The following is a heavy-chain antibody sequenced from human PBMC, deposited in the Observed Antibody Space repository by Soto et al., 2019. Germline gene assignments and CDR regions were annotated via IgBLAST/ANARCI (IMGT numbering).Heavy chain of an antibody. CDR1: GFTVSSNY. Sequence: GGSLRLSCAASGFTVSSNYMSWVRQAPGKGLEWVSVIYSGGSTYYADSVKGRFTISRDNSKNTLYLQMNSLRAEDTAVYYCAGSRQLLSRDPNWFDPWGQGTLVTVSS. J-gene: IGHJ5*02. CDR2: IYSGGST. D-gene: IGHD2-2*01. CDR3: AGSRQLLSRDPNWFDP. V-gene: IGHV3-53*01.